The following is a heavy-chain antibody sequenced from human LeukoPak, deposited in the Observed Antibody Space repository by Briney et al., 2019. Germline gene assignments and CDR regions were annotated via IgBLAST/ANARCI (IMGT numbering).Heavy chain of an antibody. V-gene: IGHV3-74*01. J-gene: IGHJ4*02. CDR3: AREIGAGWLASFDY. D-gene: IGHD6-19*01. Sequence: GGSLRLSCAASGFTFSSYWMHWVRQAPGKGLVWVSRINSDGSSTSYADSVKGRFTISRDNAKNSLYLQMNSLRAEDTAVYYCAREIGAGWLASFDYWGQGTLVTVSS. CDR2: INSDGSST. CDR1: GFTFSSYW.